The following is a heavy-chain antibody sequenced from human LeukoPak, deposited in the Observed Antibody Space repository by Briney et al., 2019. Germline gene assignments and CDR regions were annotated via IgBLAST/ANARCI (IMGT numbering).Heavy chain of an antibody. J-gene: IGHJ4*02. V-gene: IGHV3-7*01. CDR3: AGGSGWLPDY. CDR2: IKEDGSVK. CDR1: GFTFSTFW. Sequence: GGSLRLSCAVSGFTFSTFWMSWVRQAPGKGLERVANIKEDGSVKYYVDSVKGRFTISRDNAKNSLYVQMNSLRAEDTAVYYCAGGSGWLPDYWGQGTLVTVSS. D-gene: IGHD6-19*01.